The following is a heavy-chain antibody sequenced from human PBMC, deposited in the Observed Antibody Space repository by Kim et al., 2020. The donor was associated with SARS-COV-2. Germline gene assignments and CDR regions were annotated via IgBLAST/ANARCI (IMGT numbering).Heavy chain of an antibody. CDR3: ARDARYCTSTSCPTESWFDP. CDR2: IKEDGSER. CDR1: GFTFSSYW. J-gene: IGHJ5*02. V-gene: IGHV3-7*03. D-gene: IGHD2-2*01. Sequence: GGSLRLSCAASGFTFSSYWMSWVRHAPGKGLEWGANIKEDGSERYYVGSVEGRFTISRDNAKNSLYLQMNSLRAEDTAVYYCARDARYCTSTSCPTESWFDPWGQGTLDTVSS.